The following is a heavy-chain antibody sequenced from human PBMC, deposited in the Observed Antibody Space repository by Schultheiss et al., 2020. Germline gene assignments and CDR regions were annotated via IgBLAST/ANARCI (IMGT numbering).Heavy chain of an antibody. CDR1: GFTFSSYS. CDR3: AKAGTGKYCTSTSCPYYYYYAMDV. J-gene: IGHJ6*02. V-gene: IGHV3-30*18. Sequence: GESLKISCEGSGFTFSSYSMNWVRQAPGKGLEWVAVISYDGSNKYYADSVKGRFTVSRDNSKNTVDLQMNSLRAEDTAVYYCAKAGTGKYCTSTSCPYYYYYAMDVWGQGTTVTVSS. D-gene: IGHD2-2*01. CDR2: ISYDGSNK.